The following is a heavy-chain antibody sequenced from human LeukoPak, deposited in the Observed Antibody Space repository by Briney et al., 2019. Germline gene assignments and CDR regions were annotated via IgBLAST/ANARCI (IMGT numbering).Heavy chain of an antibody. V-gene: IGHV3-7*05. CDR1: GFTFSNYW. CDR2: IKQDGSER. CDR3: ARTLGMVNAMGLFDY. Sequence: PGGSLRLSCAASGFTFSNYWMSWVRQAPGKGLEWVANIKQDGSERYYVDSVKGRFTISRDNARNSLYLQLNSLRAEDTAVYYCARTLGMVNAMGLFDYWGQGTLVTVSS. D-gene: IGHD2-8*01. J-gene: IGHJ4*02.